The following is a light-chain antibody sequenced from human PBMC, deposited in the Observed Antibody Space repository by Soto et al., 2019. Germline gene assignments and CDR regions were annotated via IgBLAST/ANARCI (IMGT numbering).Light chain of an antibody. V-gene: IGKV1-33*01. Sequence: DIKLTQSPSSLSASVGDRVTITCQASKDISNYLNWYQQKPGKAPELLIYDASGLEVGVPSRFSGNGSGTVFTLTINSLQPEDTATYYCQQFGDFTFTFGQGTRLEIK. CDR3: QQFGDFTFT. CDR2: DAS. CDR1: KDISNY. J-gene: IGKJ5*01.